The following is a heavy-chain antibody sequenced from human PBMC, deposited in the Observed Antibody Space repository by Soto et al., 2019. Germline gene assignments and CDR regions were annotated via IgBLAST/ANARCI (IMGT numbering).Heavy chain of an antibody. CDR2: ISSSSSYI. V-gene: IGHV3-21*03. Sequence: GGSLRLSCAASGFTFSSYSMNWVRQAPGKGLEWVSSISSSSSYIYYADSVKGRFTISRDNAKNSLYLQMNSLRAEDTAVYYCARIESYNWSGQGWFDPWGQGTLVTVSS. J-gene: IGHJ5*02. CDR1: GFTFSSYS. D-gene: IGHD1-20*01. CDR3: ARIESYNWSGQGWFDP.